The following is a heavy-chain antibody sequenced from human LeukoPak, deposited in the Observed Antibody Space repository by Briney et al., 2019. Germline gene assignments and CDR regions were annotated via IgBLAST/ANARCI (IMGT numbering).Heavy chain of an antibody. CDR2: IRSSGDI. D-gene: IGHD6-19*01. CDR1: GFTLSSYA. CDR3: VRDTWLAY. V-gene: IGHV3-21*01. J-gene: IGHJ4*02. Sequence: PGGSLRLSCAASGFTLSSYAMYWVRQAPGKGPEWVSCIRSSGDIYYADSVKGRFTISRDSAKNSLYLQMRSLRADDTAVYYCVRDTWLAYWGQGTLVTVSS.